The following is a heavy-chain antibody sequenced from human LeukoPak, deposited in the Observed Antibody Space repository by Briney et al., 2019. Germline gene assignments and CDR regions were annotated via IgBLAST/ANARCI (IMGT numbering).Heavy chain of an antibody. J-gene: IGHJ4*02. CDR2: INTITGNP. CDR1: GYTFTSFA. Sequence: ASVKVSCKASGYTFTSFAINWVRQAPGQGPEWMGWINTITGNPTYAQGFTGRFVFSLDTSVSTAYLQISSLKADDTAMYYCARGDYDTHGYQTRWGQGTLVTVSS. D-gene: IGHD3-22*01. V-gene: IGHV7-4-1*02. CDR3: ARGDYDTHGYQTR.